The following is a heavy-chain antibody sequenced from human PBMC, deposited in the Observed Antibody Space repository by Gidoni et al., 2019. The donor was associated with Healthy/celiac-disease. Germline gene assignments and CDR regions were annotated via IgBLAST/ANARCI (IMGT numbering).Heavy chain of an antibody. J-gene: IGHJ2*01. Sequence: EVQLVESGGGLVQPGGSLRVSCAAFGFTFSSYDLHWARQATGKGLEWVSAIGPAGATYYPGSVKGRFTISRENAKNSLYLQMNSLRAGDTAVYYCARALPIAAAGKWYFDLWGRGTLVTVSS. D-gene: IGHD6-13*01. CDR2: IGPAGAT. CDR1: GFTFSSYD. V-gene: IGHV3-13*04. CDR3: ARALPIAAAGKWYFDL.